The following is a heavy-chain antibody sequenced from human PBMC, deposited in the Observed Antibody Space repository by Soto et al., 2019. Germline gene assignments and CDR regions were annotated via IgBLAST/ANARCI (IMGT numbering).Heavy chain of an antibody. CDR1: GGTFSSYA. CDR3: ARDLAIYDSSGYFHAFDI. Sequence: QVQLVQSGAEVKKPGSSVKVSCKASGGTFSSYAISWVRQAPGQGLEWMGGIIPIFGTANYAQKFQGRVTITADKSTSTAYMELSSLRSEDTAVYYCARDLAIYDSSGYFHAFDIWGQGTMVTVSS. CDR2: IIPIFGTA. J-gene: IGHJ3*02. D-gene: IGHD3-22*01. V-gene: IGHV1-69*06.